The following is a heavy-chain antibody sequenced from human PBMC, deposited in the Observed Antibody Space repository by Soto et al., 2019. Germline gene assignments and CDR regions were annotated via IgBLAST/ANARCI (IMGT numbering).Heavy chain of an antibody. CDR1: GFTFSSYA. CDR3: NPLTYYDFWSGYRDFDY. J-gene: IGHJ4*02. Sequence: GGSLRLSCAASGFTFSSYAMSWVRQAPGKGLEWVSAISGSGGSTYYADSVKGRFTISRDNSKNTLYLQMNSLRAEDTAVYYCNPLTYYDFWSGYRDFDYWGQGTLVTVSS. D-gene: IGHD3-3*01. CDR2: ISGSGGST. V-gene: IGHV3-23*01.